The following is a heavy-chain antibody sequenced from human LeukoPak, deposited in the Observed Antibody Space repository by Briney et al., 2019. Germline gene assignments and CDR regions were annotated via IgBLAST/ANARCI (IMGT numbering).Heavy chain of an antibody. CDR2: INPSGDST. D-gene: IGHD1-20*01. CDR1: GYTFTSYY. Sequence: ASVKVSCKASGYTFTSYYMHWVRQAPGQGLEWMGIINPSGDSTNYAQKFQGRVTMTRDTSISTAYMELSRLRSDDTAVYYCARGRYNWNSYYMDVWGKGTTVTVSS. J-gene: IGHJ6*03. CDR3: ARGRYNWNSYYMDV. V-gene: IGHV1-2*02.